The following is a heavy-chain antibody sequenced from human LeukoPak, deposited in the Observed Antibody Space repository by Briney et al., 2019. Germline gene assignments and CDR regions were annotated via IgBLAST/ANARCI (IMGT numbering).Heavy chain of an antibody. CDR1: GFTFSNYP. J-gene: IGHJ4*02. CDR3: ARQYSYGSRAFDY. V-gene: IGHV3-21*04. CDR2: ISGSGATI. Sequence: GGSLRLSCTASGFTFSNYPINFVRQAPGKGLDWVSAISGSGATIYYADSVKGRFTISRDNAKNSLYLQMNSLRAEDTAVYYCARQYSYGSRAFDYWGQGTLVTVSS. D-gene: IGHD5-18*01.